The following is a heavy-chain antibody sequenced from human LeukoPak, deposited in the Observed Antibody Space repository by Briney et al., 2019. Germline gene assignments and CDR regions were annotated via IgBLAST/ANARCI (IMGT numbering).Heavy chain of an antibody. CDR1: GGSISSYY. V-gene: IGHV4-59*01. D-gene: IGHD1-14*01. CDR2: IYYSGST. CDR3: ARGEGNPNEFDY. J-gene: IGHJ4*02. Sequence: SETLSLTCTVSGGSISSYYWSWIRQPPGKGLEWIGYIYYSGSTNYNPSLKSRVTISVDTSKNQSSLKLSSVTAADTAVYYCARGEGNPNEFDYWGQGTLVTVSS.